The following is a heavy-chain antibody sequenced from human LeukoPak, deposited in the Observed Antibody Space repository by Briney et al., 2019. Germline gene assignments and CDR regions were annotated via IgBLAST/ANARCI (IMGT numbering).Heavy chain of an antibody. V-gene: IGHV3-48*03. CDR3: ARPPAGSYSREDY. CDR2: ISSSGSTI. D-gene: IGHD1-26*01. CDR1: GFTFSSYE. Sequence: PWGSLRLSCAASGFTFSSYEMNWVRQAPGKGLEWVSYISSSGSTIYYADSVKGRFTISRDNAKNSLYLQMNSLRAEDTAVYYCARPPAGSYSREDYWGQGTLVTVSS. J-gene: IGHJ4*02.